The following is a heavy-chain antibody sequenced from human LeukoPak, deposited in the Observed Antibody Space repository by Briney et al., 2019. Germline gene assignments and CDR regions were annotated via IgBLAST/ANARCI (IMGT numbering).Heavy chain of an antibody. CDR3: ARSSLWFGELLFDY. D-gene: IGHD3-10*01. CDR2: IIPIFGTA. V-gene: IGHV1-69*05. CDR1: GGTFSSYA. Sequence: SVKVSCKASGGTFSSYAISWVRQAPGQGLEWMGGIIPIFGTANYAQKLQGRVTMTTDTSTSTAYMELRSLRSDDTAVYYCARSSLWFGELLFDYWGQGTLVTVSS. J-gene: IGHJ4*02.